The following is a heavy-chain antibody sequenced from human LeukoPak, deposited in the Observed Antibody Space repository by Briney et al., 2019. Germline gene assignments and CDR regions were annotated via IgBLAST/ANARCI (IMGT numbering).Heavy chain of an antibody. Sequence: SETLSLTCTVSGGSISSYYWSWIRQPPGKGLEWIGYIYYSGSTNYNPSLKSRVTISVDTSKNQFSLKLSSVTAADTAVYYCARGVVPAAIDYWGQGTLVTVSS. CDR3: ARGVVPAAIDY. D-gene: IGHD2-2*01. CDR1: GGSISSYY. J-gene: IGHJ4*02. V-gene: IGHV4-59*01. CDR2: IYYSGST.